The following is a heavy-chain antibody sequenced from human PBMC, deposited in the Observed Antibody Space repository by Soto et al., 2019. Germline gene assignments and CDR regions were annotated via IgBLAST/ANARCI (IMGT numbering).Heavy chain of an antibody. V-gene: IGHV3-23*01. CDR3: AKVSGSSWYFSHWFDY. Sequence: GSLRLSCAASGFTFSSYAMSWVRQAPGKGLEWVSAISGSGGSTYYADSVKGRFTISRDNSKNTLYLQMNSLRAEDTAVYYCAKVSGSSWYFSHWFDYWGQGTLVTVSS. CDR1: GFTFSSYA. J-gene: IGHJ4*02. CDR2: ISGSGGST. D-gene: IGHD6-13*01.